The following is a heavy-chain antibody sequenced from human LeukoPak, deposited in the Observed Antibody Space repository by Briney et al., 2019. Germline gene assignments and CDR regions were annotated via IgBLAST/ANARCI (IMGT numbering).Heavy chain of an antibody. J-gene: IGHJ4*02. CDR1: GFTFSSYA. D-gene: IGHD1-26*01. CDR2: ISSSGSTI. Sequence: GGSLRLSCAASGFTFSSYAMSWVRQAPGKGLEWVSYISSSGSTIYYADSVKGRFTISRDNAKNSLYLQMNSLRAEDTAVYYCAKGSKWELTPFDYWGQGTLVTVSS. CDR3: AKGSKWELTPFDY. V-gene: IGHV3-48*04.